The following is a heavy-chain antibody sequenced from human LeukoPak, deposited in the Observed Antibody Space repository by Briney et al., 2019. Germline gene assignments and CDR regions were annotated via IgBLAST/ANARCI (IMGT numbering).Heavy chain of an antibody. V-gene: IGHV1-2*02. CDR3: ASDYYDSSGYYLSNWFDP. Sequence: ASVKVSCKASGYTFTGYYMHWVRRAPGQGLEWMGWINPNSGGTNYAQKFQGRVTMTRDTSISTAYMELSRLRSDDTAVYYCASDYYDSSGYYLSNWFDPWGQGTLVTVSS. CDR1: GYTFTGYY. CDR2: INPNSGGT. J-gene: IGHJ5*02. D-gene: IGHD3-22*01.